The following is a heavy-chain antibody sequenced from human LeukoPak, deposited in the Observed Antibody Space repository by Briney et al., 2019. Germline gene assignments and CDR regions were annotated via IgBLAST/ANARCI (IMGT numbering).Heavy chain of an antibody. CDR2: ISAYNGNT. Sequence: ASVKVSCKASGYTFTSYGISWVRQAPGQGLEWMGWISAYNGNTNYAQKLQGRVTMTTDTSTSTAYMELRSLRSEDTAVYYCATDLYYYDSSGYYSDYWGQGTLVTVSS. CDR3: ATDLYYYDSSGYYSDY. V-gene: IGHV1-18*01. D-gene: IGHD3-22*01. CDR1: GYTFTSYG. J-gene: IGHJ4*02.